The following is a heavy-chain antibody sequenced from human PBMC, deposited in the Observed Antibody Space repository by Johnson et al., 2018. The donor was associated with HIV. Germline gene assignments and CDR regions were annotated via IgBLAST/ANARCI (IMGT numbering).Heavy chain of an antibody. V-gene: IGHV3-66*01. CDR2: IYSGDRT. CDR1: GFTDSSNY. Sequence: EVQLVESGGGLVQPGGSLRLSCAASGFTDSSNYMSWVRQAPGKGLEWVSVIYSGDRTYSAVSVKGRFTISRDSSKNTLFLQMNSLRVEDTAIYYCAGRSSAWYEDAFDIWGQGTMVTVSS. J-gene: IGHJ3*02. D-gene: IGHD6-19*01. CDR3: AGRSSAWYEDAFDI.